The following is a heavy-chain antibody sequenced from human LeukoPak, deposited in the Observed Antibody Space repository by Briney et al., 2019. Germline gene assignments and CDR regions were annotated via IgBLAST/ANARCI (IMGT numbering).Heavy chain of an antibody. CDR3: ARGGSPFY. CDR1: FSXSSHW. J-gene: IGHJ4*02. D-gene: IGHD3-10*01. CDR2: INGDGIAI. V-gene: IGHV3-74*01. Sequence: FSXSSHWLHWVRQVPGKGLEWVARINGDGIAINYADSVKGRFTISRDNAKNTVYLQMNSLRVEDTAVFYCARGGSPFYWGRGTPVTVSS.